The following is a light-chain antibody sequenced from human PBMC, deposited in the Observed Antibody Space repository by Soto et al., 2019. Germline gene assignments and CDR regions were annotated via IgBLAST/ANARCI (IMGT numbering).Light chain of an antibody. Sequence: EIVMTQSPATLSVSPGERATLSCRASQSVSTNLAWYQQKPGQAPRLLIYGASTRATVVPARFSGSGSGTEFTLTISSLQSEDFAVYVCHQYNNWPVTFGGGTKVEIK. CDR3: HQYNNWPVT. J-gene: IGKJ4*01. CDR1: QSVSTN. CDR2: GAS. V-gene: IGKV3-15*01.